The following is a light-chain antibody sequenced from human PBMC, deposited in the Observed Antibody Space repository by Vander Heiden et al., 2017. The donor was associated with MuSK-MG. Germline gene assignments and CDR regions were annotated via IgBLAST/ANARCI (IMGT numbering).Light chain of an antibody. Sequence: SSELTQDSAVSVALGQTVRITCQGDSLRSYYASWYQQKAGQAPVLVIYGKNNRPSGIPDRFSGSSSGNTASLTITGAQAEDEADYYCNSRDSSGNPSFGGGTKLTVL. V-gene: IGLV3-19*01. CDR1: SLRSYY. J-gene: IGLJ2*01. CDR3: NSRDSSGNPS. CDR2: GKN.